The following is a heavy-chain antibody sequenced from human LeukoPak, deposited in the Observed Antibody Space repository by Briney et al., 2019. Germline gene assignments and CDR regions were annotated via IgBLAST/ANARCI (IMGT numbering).Heavy chain of an antibody. CDR3: ATLDLLINYYDSGSHFDC. CDR2: IYYSGST. J-gene: IGHJ4*02. V-gene: IGHV4-39*07. Sequence: SETLSLTCTVSGGSISSSSYYWGWIRQPPGKGLEWIGSIYYSGSTYYNPSLKSRVTISVDTSKNQFSLKLSSVTAADTAVYYCATLDLLINYYDSGSHFDCWGQGTLVTVSS. CDR1: GGSISSSSYY. D-gene: IGHD3-10*01.